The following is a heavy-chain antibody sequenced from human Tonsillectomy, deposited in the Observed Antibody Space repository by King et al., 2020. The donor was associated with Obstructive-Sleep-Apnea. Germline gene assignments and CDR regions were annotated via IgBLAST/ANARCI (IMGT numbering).Heavy chain of an antibody. J-gene: IGHJ6*02. D-gene: IGHD4-17*01. CDR2: ISSTGSKI. CDR1: GFTFSGYS. Sequence: VQLVESGGGLVRPGGSLRLSCAASGFTFSGYSMNWVRQAPGKGLEWGSSISSTGSKIFYADSVKGRFTISRDNAQMSLYLQMNSLRDEDTAVYYCARNNVYGDSGYYFGMDAWGQGTTVTVSS. V-gene: IGHV3-21*01. CDR3: ARNNVYGDSGYYFGMDA.